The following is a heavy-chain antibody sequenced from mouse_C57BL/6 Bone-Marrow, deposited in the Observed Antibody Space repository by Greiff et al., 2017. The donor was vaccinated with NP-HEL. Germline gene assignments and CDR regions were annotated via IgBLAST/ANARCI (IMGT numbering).Heavy chain of an antibody. CDR1: GYTFTDYN. CDR3: ARGGTVVADWYFDV. D-gene: IGHD1-1*01. J-gene: IGHJ1*03. V-gene: IGHV1-22*01. CDR2: INPNNGGT. Sequence: EVQLHQSGPELVKPGASVKMSCKASGYTFTDYNMHWVKQSHGKSLEWIGYINPNNGGTSYNQKFKGKATLTVNKSSSTAYMELRSLTSEDSAVYYCARGGTVVADWYFDVWGTGTTVTVSS.